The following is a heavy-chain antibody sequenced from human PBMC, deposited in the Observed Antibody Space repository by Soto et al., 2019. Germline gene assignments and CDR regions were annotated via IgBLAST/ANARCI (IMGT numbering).Heavy chain of an antibody. J-gene: IGHJ6*02. CDR2: IIPILGIA. Sequence: QVQLVQSGAEVKKPGSSVKVSCKASGGTFSSYTISWVRQAPGQGLEWMGRIIPILGIANYAQKFQGRVTITADKSTSTAYMELSSLRSEDTAVYYCARDKVGDGDKRTYYYYYGMDVWGQGTTVTVSS. V-gene: IGHV1-69*08. D-gene: IGHD3-3*01. CDR1: GGTFSSYT. CDR3: ARDKVGDGDKRTYYYYYGMDV.